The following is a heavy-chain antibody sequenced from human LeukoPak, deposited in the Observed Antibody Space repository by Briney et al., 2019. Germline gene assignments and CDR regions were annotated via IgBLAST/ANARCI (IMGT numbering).Heavy chain of an antibody. Sequence: VASVKVSCKASGYTFTSYGISWVRQAPGQGLEWMGWISAYNGNTNYAQKLQGRVTMTTDTSTSTAYMELRSLRSDDTALYHCARALRRGVAYYFDYWGQGTLVTVSS. CDR1: GYTFTSYG. J-gene: IGHJ4*02. V-gene: IGHV1-18*01. CDR3: ARALRRGVAYYFDY. D-gene: IGHD2-21*01. CDR2: ISAYNGNT.